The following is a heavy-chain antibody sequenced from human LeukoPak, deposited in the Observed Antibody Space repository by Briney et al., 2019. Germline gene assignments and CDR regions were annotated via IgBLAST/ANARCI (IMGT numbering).Heavy chain of an antibody. V-gene: IGHV3-48*03. D-gene: IGHD6-19*01. CDR2: ISSSGSTI. Sequence: GGSLRLSCAASGFTFSSYGMNWVRQAPGKGLEWVSYISSSGSTIYYADSVKGRFTISRDNAKNSLYLQMNSLRAEDTAVYYCASEDSSGWNAFDIWGQGTMVTVSS. J-gene: IGHJ3*02. CDR1: GFTFSSYG. CDR3: ASEDSSGWNAFDI.